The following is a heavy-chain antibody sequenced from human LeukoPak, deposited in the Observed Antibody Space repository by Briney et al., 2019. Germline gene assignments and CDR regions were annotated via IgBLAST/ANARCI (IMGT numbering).Heavy chain of an antibody. Sequence: SQTLSLTCAISGDSVSSNSAAWNWIRQSPSRGLEWLGRTYYRSKWYNDYAVSVKSRITINPDTSKNQFSLQLNSVTPEDTAVYYCARGYCSGGSCYDYFDYWGQGTLVTVSS. CDR1: GDSVSSNSAA. D-gene: IGHD2-15*01. CDR2: TYYRSKWYN. V-gene: IGHV6-1*01. CDR3: ARGYCSGGSCYDYFDY. J-gene: IGHJ4*02.